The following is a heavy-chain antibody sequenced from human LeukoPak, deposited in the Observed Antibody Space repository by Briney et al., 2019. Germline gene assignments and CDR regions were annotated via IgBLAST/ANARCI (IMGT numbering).Heavy chain of an antibody. D-gene: IGHD5-24*01. V-gene: IGHV3-23*01. CDR1: GFTFSSYG. J-gene: IGHJ3*02. CDR3: AKKRDAFDI. CDR2: ISGGGGET. Sequence: PGGSLRLSCAASGFTFSSYGMNWVRQAPGKGLEWVSSISGGGGETHYADSVKGRFTISRDNSKTTLYLHMNSLRAEDTAMYYCAKKRDAFDIWGQGTVVAVSS.